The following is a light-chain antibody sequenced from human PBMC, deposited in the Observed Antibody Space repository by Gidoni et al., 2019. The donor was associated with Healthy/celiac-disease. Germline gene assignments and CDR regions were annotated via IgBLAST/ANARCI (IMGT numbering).Light chain of an antibody. J-gene: IGLJ2*01. CDR2: EVS. CDR1: SSDVGGYNY. Sequence: QSAPTQPAPVSGSSGQSITIPCTGTSSDVGGYNYVSWYQQHPGKAPKLMIYEVSNRPSGVSNRFSGSKSGNTASLTISGLQAEDEADYYCSSYTSSSTLVFGGGTKLTVL. CDR3: SSYTSSSTLV. V-gene: IGLV2-14*01.